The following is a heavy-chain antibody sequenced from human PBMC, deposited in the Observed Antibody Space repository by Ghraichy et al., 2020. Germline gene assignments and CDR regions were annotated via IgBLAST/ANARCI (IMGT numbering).Heavy chain of an antibody. V-gene: IGHV3-23*01. J-gene: IGHJ4*02. CDR1: GFTFSSNYY. Sequence: GSLRLSCVASGFTFSSNYYITWVRQAPWKGLEWVAGMTGSDARTSYADAVKGRFTISRDNANNTVYLQMKSLRAEDTAVYYCTKSYHQFGELLPDDFWGQGTLVTVSS. CDR3: TKSYHQFGELLPDDF. D-gene: IGHD3-10*01. CDR2: MTGSDART.